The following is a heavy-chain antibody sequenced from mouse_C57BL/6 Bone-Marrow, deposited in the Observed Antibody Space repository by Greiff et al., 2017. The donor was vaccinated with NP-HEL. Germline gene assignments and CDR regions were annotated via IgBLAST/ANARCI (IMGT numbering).Heavy chain of an antibody. CDR3: ARPQYYGSSYLWFAY. Sequence: VQLQQPGAELVKPGASVKMSCKASGYTFTSYWITWVKQRPGQGLEWIGDIYPGSGSTNYNEKFKSKATLTVDTSSSTAYMQLSSLTSEDSAVYYCARPQYYGSSYLWFAYWGQGTLVTVSA. CDR2: IYPGSGST. J-gene: IGHJ3*01. CDR1: GYTFTSYW. D-gene: IGHD1-1*01. V-gene: IGHV1-55*01.